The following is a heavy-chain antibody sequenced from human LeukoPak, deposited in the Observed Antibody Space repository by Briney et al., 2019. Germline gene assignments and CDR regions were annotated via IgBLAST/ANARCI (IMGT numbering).Heavy chain of an antibody. CDR3: ARFAAGGSYYYYMDV. CDR2: ISGNDGST. V-gene: IGHV3-23*01. J-gene: IGHJ6*03. Sequence: GGSLRLSCAASGFTFSNYAMNWVRRAPGKGLEWASVISGNDGSTFYTDSVKGRFTISRDNSKNTLYLQMNSLRAEDTAVYYCARFAAGGSYYYYMDVWGKGTTVTVSS. D-gene: IGHD3-10*01. CDR1: GFTFSNYA.